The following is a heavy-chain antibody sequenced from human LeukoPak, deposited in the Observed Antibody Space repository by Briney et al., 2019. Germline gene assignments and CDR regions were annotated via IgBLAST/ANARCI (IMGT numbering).Heavy chain of an antibody. CDR3: ARGYCSGGSCYSVAGYFDY. V-gene: IGHV1-69*13. Sequence: SVKVSCKASGGTFSSYAISWVRQAPGQGLEWMGGIIPIFGTANYAQKFQGRVTITADESTSTAYMELSSLRSEDTAVYYCARGYCSGGSCYSVAGYFDYWGQGTPVTVSS. CDR2: IIPIFGTA. J-gene: IGHJ4*02. CDR1: GGTFSSYA. D-gene: IGHD2-15*01.